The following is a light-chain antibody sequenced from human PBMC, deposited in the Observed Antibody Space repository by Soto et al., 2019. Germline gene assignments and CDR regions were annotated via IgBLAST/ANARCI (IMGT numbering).Light chain of an antibody. J-gene: IGKJ3*01. V-gene: IGKV3-11*01. CDR2: DAS. Sequence: EIVLTQSPATLSLSPGERATRSCRASQSVSSYLAWYQQKPGQAPRLLIYDASNRATGIPARFSGSGSGTDFTLTTSSLAPEDFAVYYCQQRSNWPPGFTFGPGTKVDIK. CDR3: QQRSNWPPGFT. CDR1: QSVSSY.